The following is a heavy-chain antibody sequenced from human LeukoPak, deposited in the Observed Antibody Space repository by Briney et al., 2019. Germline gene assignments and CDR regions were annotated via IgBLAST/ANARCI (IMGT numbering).Heavy chain of an antibody. V-gene: IGHV7-4-1*02. J-gene: IGHJ4*02. CDR3: ARAFQSLGGLSLPDY. CDR1: GYTFTNYA. D-gene: IGHD3-16*02. CDR2: VHPSTGNP. Sequence: ASVKVSCKASGYTFTNYAMNWVRQAPGQGLEWMGWVHPSTGNPTYAQGFTGRFVFSLDTSVSTTYLQISSLKAEDTAVYYCARAFQSLGGLSLPDYWGQGTLVTVSS.